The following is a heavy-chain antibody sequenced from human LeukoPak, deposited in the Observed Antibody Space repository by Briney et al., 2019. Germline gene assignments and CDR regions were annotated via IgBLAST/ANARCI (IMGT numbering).Heavy chain of an antibody. D-gene: IGHD3-3*01. CDR3: ARDRTTIFGVVIHDAFDI. Sequence: SETLSLTYTVSGVSITSSRYYWGWIRQPPGKGLEWIATIYYTGSTNYNPSLKSRVTISVDTSKNQFSLKLSSVTAADTAVYYCARDRTTIFGVVIHDAFDIWGQGTMVTVSS. CDR1: GVSITSSRYY. J-gene: IGHJ3*02. CDR2: IYYTGST. V-gene: IGHV4-39*07.